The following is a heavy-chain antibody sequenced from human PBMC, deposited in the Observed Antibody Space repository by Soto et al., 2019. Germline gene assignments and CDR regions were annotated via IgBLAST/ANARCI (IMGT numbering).Heavy chain of an antibody. J-gene: IGHJ6*02. Sequence: SETLSLTCAVSGYSISSGYYWGWIRQPPGKGLEWIGSIYHSGSTYYNPSLKSRVTISVDTSKNQFSLKLSSVTAADTAVYYCARDVYDFWSGNYGMDVWGQGTTVT. CDR3: ARDVYDFWSGNYGMDV. D-gene: IGHD3-3*01. CDR1: GYSISSGYY. V-gene: IGHV4-38-2*02. CDR2: IYHSGST.